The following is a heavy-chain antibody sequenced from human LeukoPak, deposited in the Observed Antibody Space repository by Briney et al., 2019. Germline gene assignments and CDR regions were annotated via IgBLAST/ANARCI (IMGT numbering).Heavy chain of an antibody. D-gene: IGHD2-21*02. J-gene: IGHJ4*02. Sequence: SETLSLTCTVSGGSISSSNSYWDWIRQPPGMGLEWIGNIYYSGSTNYNASLKSRVTISVDTSKNQFSLKVSSVTAADTALYYCARRGGDSWYYFDYWGQGTLVTVSS. CDR3: ARRGGDSWYYFDY. CDR2: IYYSGST. CDR1: GGSISSSNSY. V-gene: IGHV4-39*01.